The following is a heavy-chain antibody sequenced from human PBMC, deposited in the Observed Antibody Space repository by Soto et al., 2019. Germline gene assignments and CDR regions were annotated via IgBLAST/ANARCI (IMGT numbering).Heavy chain of an antibody. Sequence: ASVKVSCKVSGYTLTELSMHWVRQAPGKGLEWMGGFDPEDGETIYAQKFQGRVTMTEDTSTDTAYMELSSLRSEDTAVYYCATMGQAARPPDLYYYYYMDVWGKGTTVTVSS. CDR1: GYTLTELS. V-gene: IGHV1-24*01. CDR2: FDPEDGET. D-gene: IGHD6-6*01. J-gene: IGHJ6*03. CDR3: ATMGQAARPPDLYYYYYMDV.